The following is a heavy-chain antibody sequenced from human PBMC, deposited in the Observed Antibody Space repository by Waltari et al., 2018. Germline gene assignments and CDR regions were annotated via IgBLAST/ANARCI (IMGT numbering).Heavy chain of an antibody. V-gene: IGHV4-34*02. Sequence: QVQLQQWGAGLLKPSETLSLRCAVHGCSFSSYYWNWNRQAPGQGLAWMGEINGGGTTNYNPSLKSRVTIAVDTSRNQGSLTLTSGTAADTGLYYWARSAAIVVRGRYFQYWGQGTLVTVSP. CDR1: GCSFSSYY. J-gene: IGHJ1*01. CDR2: INGGGTT. D-gene: IGHD3-10*01. CDR3: ARSAAIVVRGRYFQY.